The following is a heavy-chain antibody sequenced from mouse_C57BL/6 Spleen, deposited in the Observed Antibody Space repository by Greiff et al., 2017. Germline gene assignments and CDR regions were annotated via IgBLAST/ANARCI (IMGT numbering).Heavy chain of an antibody. CDR1: GYTFTTYP. CDR3: ARTGSSGYEAWFAG. Sequence: QVQLQQSGAELVKPGASVKMSCKASGYTFTTYPMEWMKQNHGKSLEWIGNVSPYNDDTNYNEKFKGKATLTVEKSSSTVYVELSRLTSDDSAVYYCARTGSSGYEAWFAGWGKGTLVTVSA. V-gene: IGHV1-47*01. J-gene: IGHJ3*01. D-gene: IGHD3-2*02. CDR2: VSPYNDDT.